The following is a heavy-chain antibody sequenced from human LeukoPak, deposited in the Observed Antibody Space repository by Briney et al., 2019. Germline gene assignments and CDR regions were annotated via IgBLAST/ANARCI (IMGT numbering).Heavy chain of an antibody. V-gene: IGHV4-59*01. CDR2: GYYSGST. J-gene: IGHJ4*02. CDR1: GGSISSSY. CDR3: ARIAAASPFDYFDY. D-gene: IGHD6-13*01. Sequence: SGTLSLTCTVSGGSISSSYWSWIRQPPEKGLEWIGSGYYSGSTNYNPSLKSRLTISVDSSKNQFSLKLSSVTAADTAVYYCARIAAASPFDYFDYWGQGALVTVSS.